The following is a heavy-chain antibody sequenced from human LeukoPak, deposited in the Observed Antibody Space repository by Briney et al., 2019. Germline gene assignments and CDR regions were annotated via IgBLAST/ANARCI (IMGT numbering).Heavy chain of an antibody. D-gene: IGHD1/OR15-1a*01. V-gene: IGHV4-59*08. CDR2: IYDSGST. J-gene: IGHJ4*02. Sequence: PSETLSLTCTVSGGSISSFFWSWIRQPPGKGLEWIGYIYDSGSTNYNPSFRSRVTISVDTSQNQFSLKLSSVTAADTAVYYCARRLRRTHYFDYWGQGTLVTVSS. CDR3: ARRLRRTHYFDY. CDR1: GGSISSFF.